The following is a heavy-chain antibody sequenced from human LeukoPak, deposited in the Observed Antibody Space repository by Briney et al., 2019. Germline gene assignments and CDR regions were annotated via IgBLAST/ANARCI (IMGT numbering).Heavy chain of an antibody. CDR2: ISSSSSYI. CDR3: ARVGREMATIPPDY. CDR1: GFTFSSYS. J-gene: IGHJ4*02. D-gene: IGHD5-12*01. Sequence: GGSLRLSCAASGFTFSSYSMNWVRQAPGKGLEWVSSISSSSSYIYYADSVKGRFTISRDNAKNSLYLQMNSLRAEDTAVYYCARVGREMATIPPDYWGQGTLVTVSS. V-gene: IGHV3-21*01.